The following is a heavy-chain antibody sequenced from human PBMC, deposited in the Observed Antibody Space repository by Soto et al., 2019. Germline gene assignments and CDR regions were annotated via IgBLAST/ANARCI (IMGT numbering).Heavy chain of an antibody. D-gene: IGHD4-17*01. CDR1: GGSISSYY. J-gene: IGHJ6*02. CDR2: IYYSGST. CDR3: AREQLSYGGTFYYYYGMDV. V-gene: IGHV4-59*01. Sequence: PSETLSLTCTVSGGSISSYYWSWIRQPPGKGLEWIGYIYYSGSTNYNPSLKSRVTISVDMSKNQFSLKLSSVTAADTAVYYCAREQLSYGGTFYYYYGMDVWGQGTTVTVSS.